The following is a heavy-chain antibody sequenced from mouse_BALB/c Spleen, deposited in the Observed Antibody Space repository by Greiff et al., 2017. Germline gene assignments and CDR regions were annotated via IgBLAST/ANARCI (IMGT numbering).Heavy chain of an antibody. J-gene: IGHJ4*01. Sequence: VHVKQSGPELVKPGASVKMSCKASGYTFTSYVMHWVKQKPGQGLEWIGYINPYNDGTKYNEKFKGKATLTSDKSSSTAYMELSSLTSEDSAVYYCARWGTTGVATGDAMDYWGQGTSVTVSS. D-gene: IGHD1-1*01. V-gene: IGHV1-14*01. CDR1: GYTFTSYV. CDR3: ARWGTTGVATGDAMDY. CDR2: INPYNDGT.